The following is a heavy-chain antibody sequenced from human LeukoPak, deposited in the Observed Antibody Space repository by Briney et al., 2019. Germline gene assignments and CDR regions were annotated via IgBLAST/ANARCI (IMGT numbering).Heavy chain of an antibody. CDR3: AKDQAAFGDYDFDF. D-gene: IGHD4-17*01. CDR2: ISSDGSNK. Sequence: GGSLRLSCAASGFTFSSYGMRWVRQAPGKGLDWVAVISSDGSNKHYADSVKGRFTISRDNSNNTLSLQMNSLRVEDTAVYYCAKDQAAFGDYDFDFWGQGALVTVSP. CDR1: GFTFSSYG. V-gene: IGHV3-30*18. J-gene: IGHJ4*02.